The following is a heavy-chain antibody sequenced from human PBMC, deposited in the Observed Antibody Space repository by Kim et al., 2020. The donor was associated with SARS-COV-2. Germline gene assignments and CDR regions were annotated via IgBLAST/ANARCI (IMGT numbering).Heavy chain of an antibody. D-gene: IGHD6-13*01. CDR3: ARVGSSAAGTLIGY. V-gene: IGHV3-11*06. Sequence: YADPVKSRFTISRDNAKNSLYRQMNSLGAEDTAVYYCARVGSSAAGTLIGYWGQGTLVTVSS. J-gene: IGHJ4*02.